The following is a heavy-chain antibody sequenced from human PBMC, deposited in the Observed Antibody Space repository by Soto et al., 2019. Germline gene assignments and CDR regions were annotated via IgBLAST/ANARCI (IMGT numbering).Heavy chain of an antibody. V-gene: IGHV3-21*01. D-gene: IGHD3-10*01. Sequence: GGSLTLSCTASGFTFSAYHMYCLRHTPGKGLEWVSYISSSGTYIYYADSVKGRFAVSRDNANNSLYLQMNSLRAEDAAVYYCARQLNFGDFSLGYWGQGTRVAVSS. CDR3: ARQLNFGDFSLGY. CDR2: ISSSGTYI. CDR1: GFTFSAYH. J-gene: IGHJ4*02.